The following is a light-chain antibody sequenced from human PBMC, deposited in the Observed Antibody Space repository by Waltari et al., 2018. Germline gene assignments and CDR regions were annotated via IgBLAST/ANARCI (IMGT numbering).Light chain of an antibody. CDR1: QSVSSN. V-gene: IGKV3-15*01. J-gene: IGKJ1*01. Sequence: EIVMTQSPATLSVSPGERATHSCRASQSVSSNLAWYQQKPGQAPRLLIYGASTRATGIPARFSGSGSGTEFTLTISSLQSEDFAVYYCQQYNNWPLWTFGQGTKVEIK. CDR3: QQYNNWPLWT. CDR2: GAS.